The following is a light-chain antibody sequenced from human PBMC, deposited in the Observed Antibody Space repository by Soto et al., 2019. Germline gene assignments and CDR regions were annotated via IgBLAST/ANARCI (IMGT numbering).Light chain of an antibody. Sequence: QSALTQPASVSGSPGQSITISCTGTSSDVGSYNLVSWYQQHPGKAPKLMIYEGSKRPSGVSNRFSGSKSGNTASLTISGHQAEDEADYYCCSYAGSSTYVFGTGTKVIVL. J-gene: IGLJ1*01. V-gene: IGLV2-23*01. CDR1: SSDVGSYNL. CDR3: CSYAGSSTYV. CDR2: EGS.